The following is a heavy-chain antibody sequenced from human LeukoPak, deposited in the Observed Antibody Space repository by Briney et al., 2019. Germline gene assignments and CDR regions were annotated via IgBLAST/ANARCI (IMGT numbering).Heavy chain of an antibody. Sequence: ASVKVSCKASGGTFSSYAISWVRQAPGQGLEWMGGIIPIFGTANYAQKFQGRVTITTDESTSTAYMELSSLRSEDTAVYYCARGSSPGLATDYWGQGTLVTVSS. J-gene: IGHJ4*02. D-gene: IGHD5-12*01. CDR1: GGTFSSYA. CDR3: ARGSSPGLATDY. V-gene: IGHV1-69*05. CDR2: IIPIFGTA.